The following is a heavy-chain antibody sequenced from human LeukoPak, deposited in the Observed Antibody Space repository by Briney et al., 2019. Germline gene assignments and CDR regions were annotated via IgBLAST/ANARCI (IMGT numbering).Heavy chain of an antibody. CDR2: IIPILGIA. D-gene: IGHD6-6*01. J-gene: IGHJ6*03. Sequence: VASVKVSCKASGGTFSSYTISWVRQAPGQGLEWMGRIIPILGIANYAQKFQGRVTITADESTSTAYMELSSLRSEDTAVYYCAREYSSSSGGRDYYYYYYMDVWGKGTTVTVSS. CDR3: AREYSSSSGGRDYYYYYYMDV. V-gene: IGHV1-69*04. CDR1: GGTFSSYT.